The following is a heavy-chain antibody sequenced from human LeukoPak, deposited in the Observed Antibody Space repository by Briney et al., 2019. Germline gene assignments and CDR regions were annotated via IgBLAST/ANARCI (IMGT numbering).Heavy chain of an antibody. CDR3: ARDHYGGFDY. Sequence: GGSLRLSCAASGFTFSSYAMHWVRQAPGKGLEWVAVISYDGSNKYYADSVEGRFTISRDNSKNTLYLQMNSLRAEDTAVYYCARDHYGGFDYWGQGTLVTVSS. CDR1: GFTFSSYA. V-gene: IGHV3-30-3*01. CDR2: ISYDGSNK. J-gene: IGHJ4*02. D-gene: IGHD4-23*01.